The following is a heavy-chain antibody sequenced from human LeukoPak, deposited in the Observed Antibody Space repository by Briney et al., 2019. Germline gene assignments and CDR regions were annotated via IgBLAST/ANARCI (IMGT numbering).Heavy chain of an antibody. Sequence: SETLSLTCTVSGGSISSYYWSWIRQPAGKGLEWIGRIYTSGSTNYNPSLKSRVTISVDRSKNQFSLKLSSVTAADTAVYYCSCQYYYGMDVWGQGTTVTVSS. CDR3: SCQYYYGMDV. CDR1: GGSISSYY. V-gene: IGHV4-4*07. J-gene: IGHJ6*02. CDR2: IYTSGST. D-gene: IGHD2-2*01.